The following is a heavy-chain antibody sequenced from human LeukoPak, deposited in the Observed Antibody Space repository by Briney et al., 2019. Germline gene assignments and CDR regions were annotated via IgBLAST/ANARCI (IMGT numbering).Heavy chain of an antibody. J-gene: IGHJ5*02. CDR2: INAGNGNT. Sequence: GASVKVSCKASGYTFTSYDINWVRQAPGQRLEWMGWINAGNGNTKYSQKFQGRVTITRDTSASTAYMELSSLRSEDTAVYYCARDGLGNYNSPNHRNWFDPWGQGTLVTVSS. D-gene: IGHD1-20*01. V-gene: IGHV1-3*01. CDR1: GYTFTSYD. CDR3: ARDGLGNYNSPNHRNWFDP.